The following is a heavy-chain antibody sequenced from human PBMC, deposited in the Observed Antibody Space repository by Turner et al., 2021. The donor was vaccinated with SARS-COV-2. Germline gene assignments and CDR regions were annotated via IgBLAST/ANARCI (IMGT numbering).Heavy chain of an antibody. Sequence: QVQLVQSGAGVKKPGASVRVSCKVSGYTLTELSMHWVRQAPGKGLEWMGGCDPEDGETSYAQKFQGRVTMTEDTSTDTAYMELSSLRSEDTAVYYCLGRDIVVVRVAITEVAYWGQGTLVTVSS. J-gene: IGHJ4*02. V-gene: IGHV1-24*01. CDR1: GYTLTELS. D-gene: IGHD2-2*01. CDR3: LGRDIVVVRVAITEVAY. CDR2: CDPEDGET.